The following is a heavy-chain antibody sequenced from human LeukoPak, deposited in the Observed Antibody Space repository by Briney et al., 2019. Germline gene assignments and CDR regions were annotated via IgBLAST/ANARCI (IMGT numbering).Heavy chain of an antibody. CDR2: IYYSGST. CDR1: GGSISSGGYY. CDR3: ARLYSITWYYFDY. V-gene: IGHV4-31*03. D-gene: IGHD6-13*01. Sequence: SGTLSLTCTVSGGSISSGGYYWSWIRQHPGKGLEWIGYIYYSGSTYYNPSLKSRVTISVDTSKNQFSLKLSSATAADTAVYYCARLYSITWYYFDYWGQGTLVTVSS. J-gene: IGHJ4*02.